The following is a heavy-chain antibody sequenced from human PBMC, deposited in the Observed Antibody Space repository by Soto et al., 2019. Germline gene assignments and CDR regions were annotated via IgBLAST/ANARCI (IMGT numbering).Heavy chain of an antibody. V-gene: IGHV3-33*01. J-gene: IGHJ4*02. D-gene: IGHD3-22*01. Sequence: GGSLRLSCAASGFTFSSYGMHWVRQAPGKGLEWVAVIWYDGSNKYYADSVKGRFTISRDNSKNTLYLQMNSLRAEDTAVYYCAREGDSSGYYHFLDYWGQGTLVTVSS. CDR2: IWYDGSNK. CDR1: GFTFSSYG. CDR3: AREGDSSGYYHFLDY.